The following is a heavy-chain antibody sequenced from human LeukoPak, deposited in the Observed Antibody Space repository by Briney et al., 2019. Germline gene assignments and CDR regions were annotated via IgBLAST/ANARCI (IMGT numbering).Heavy chain of an antibody. CDR2: IYSSGST. CDR3: SRAGYYDFWSGLNWFDP. J-gene: IGHJ5*02. Sequence: SQTLSLTCTVSGGSISSGSYYWSWIRQPAGKGLEWIGRIYSSGSTNYNPSLKSRVTISLDTSKNQFSLKLSSVTAADTAVYYCSRAGYYDFWSGLNWFDPWGQGTLVTVSS. CDR1: GGSISSGSYY. V-gene: IGHV4-61*02. D-gene: IGHD3-3*01.